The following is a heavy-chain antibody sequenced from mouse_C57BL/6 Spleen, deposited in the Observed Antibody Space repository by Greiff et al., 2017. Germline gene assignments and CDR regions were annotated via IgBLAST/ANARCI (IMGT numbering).Heavy chain of an antibody. J-gene: IGHJ4*01. CDR3: AAPDSNYPYAMDY. Sequence: QVQLKESGPGLVQPSQSLSITCTASGFSLTSYGVHWVRQSPGKGLEWLGVIWSGGSTDYNAAFISRLSISKDNSKSQVFFKRNSLQADDTAIYYCAAPDSNYPYAMDYWGQGTSVTVSS. V-gene: IGHV2-2*01. CDR2: IWSGGST. D-gene: IGHD2-5*01. CDR1: GFSLTSYG.